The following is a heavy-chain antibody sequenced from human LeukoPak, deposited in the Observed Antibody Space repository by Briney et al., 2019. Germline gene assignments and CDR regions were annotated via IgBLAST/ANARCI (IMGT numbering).Heavy chain of an antibody. CDR2: INPNSSGT. CDR1: GYTFTGYY. D-gene: IGHD2-15*01. Sequence: ASVKVSCKASGYTFTGYYMHWVRQAPGQGLEWMGWINPNSSGTNYAQKFQGRVTMTRDTSISTAYMELSRLRSDDTAVYYCARDLSRVCSGGSCYWNDYWGQGTLVTVSS. CDR3: ARDLSRVCSGGSCYWNDY. V-gene: IGHV1-2*02. J-gene: IGHJ4*02.